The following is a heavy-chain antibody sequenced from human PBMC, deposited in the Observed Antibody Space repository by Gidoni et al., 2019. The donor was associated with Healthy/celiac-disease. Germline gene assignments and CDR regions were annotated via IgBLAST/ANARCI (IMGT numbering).Heavy chain of an antibody. Sequence: EVQLVESGGCVVQPGRSLRLSCTASGLTFGVYAMSWFRQAPGKGMEWVGFIRSKAYGGTTEYAAAVKGRFTISRDDSKSIAYLQMNSLKTEDTAVYYCTRADSNPLFYYYYGMDVWGQGTTVTVSS. CDR3: TRADSNPLFYYYYGMDV. V-gene: IGHV3-49*03. CDR2: IRSKAYGGTT. CDR1: GLTFGVYA. J-gene: IGHJ6*02. D-gene: IGHD4-4*01.